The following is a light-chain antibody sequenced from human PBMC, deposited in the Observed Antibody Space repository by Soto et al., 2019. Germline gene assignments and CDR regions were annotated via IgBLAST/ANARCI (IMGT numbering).Light chain of an antibody. V-gene: IGLV2-23*03. Sequence: QSALTQPASVSGSPGQSITISCTGTSSDVGSYNLVSWYQHLPGKAPKLMIYEGSLRPSGISNRFSGSKSGNTASLTISGLQAEDEGNYYCCSYAGSRSFVVFGGGTKVTVL. J-gene: IGLJ2*01. CDR2: EGS. CDR3: CSYAGSRSFVV. CDR1: SSDVGSYNL.